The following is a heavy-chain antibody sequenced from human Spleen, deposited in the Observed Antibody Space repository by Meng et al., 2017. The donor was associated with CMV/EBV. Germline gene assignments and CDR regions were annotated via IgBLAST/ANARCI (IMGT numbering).Heavy chain of an antibody. D-gene: IGHD2-15*01. Sequence: GESLKISCAASGFTFSSYAMHWVRQAPGKGLEWVAVISYDGSNKYYADSVKGRFTISRDNSKNTLYLQMNSLRAEDTAVYYCARSLGYCSGGSCYPDYWGQGTLVTVSS. CDR1: GFTFSSYA. CDR2: ISYDGSNK. J-gene: IGHJ4*02. CDR3: ARSLGYCSGGSCYPDY. V-gene: IGHV3-30*04.